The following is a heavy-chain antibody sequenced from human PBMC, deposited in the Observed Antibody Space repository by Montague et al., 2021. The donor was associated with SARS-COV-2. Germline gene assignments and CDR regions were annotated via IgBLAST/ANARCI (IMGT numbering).Heavy chain of an antibody. D-gene: IGHD3-16*02. CDR2: IYYSGST. Sequence: SETLSLTCTVSGGSISSSSYYWGWLRQPPGKGLEWIGSIYYSGSTYCNPSLKSRVTISVDTSKNQFSLKLSSVTAADTAVYYCARALIMITFGGVIAHWFDPWGQGTLVTVSS. V-gene: IGHV4-39*07. J-gene: IGHJ5*02. CDR1: GGSISSSSYY. CDR3: ARALIMITFGGVIAHWFDP.